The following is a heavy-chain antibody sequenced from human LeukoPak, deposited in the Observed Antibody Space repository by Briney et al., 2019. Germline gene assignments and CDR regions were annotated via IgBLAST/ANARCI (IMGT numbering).Heavy chain of an antibody. CDR2: IHNSGTS. D-gene: IGHD3-16*01. CDR1: DDSISDYY. CDR3: TRGAGWLIDY. V-gene: IGHV4-59*01. Sequence: SETLSLTCTVSDDSISDYYRGWIRQPPGKGLEWIGYIHNSGTSTYNLSLKSRVTISADTSKNQFSLELNSMTTADTAVYYCTRGAGWLIDYWGQGILVTVSS. J-gene: IGHJ4*02.